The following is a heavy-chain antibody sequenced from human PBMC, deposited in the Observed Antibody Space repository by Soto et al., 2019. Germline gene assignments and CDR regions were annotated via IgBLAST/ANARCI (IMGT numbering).Heavy chain of an antibody. CDR1: GFSFNNYW. V-gene: IGHV3-74*01. CDR3: ARGILGAYDSTYDW. Sequence: GGSLRLSCAASGFSFNNYWMHWVRQAPGKGLVWVSRINSDGTLTNYADSVKGRFTISRDNAKNTLRLQMNSLRAEDTAVYYCARGILGAYDSTYDWWGQGTLVTVSS. CDR2: INSDGTLT. D-gene: IGHD5-12*01. J-gene: IGHJ4*02.